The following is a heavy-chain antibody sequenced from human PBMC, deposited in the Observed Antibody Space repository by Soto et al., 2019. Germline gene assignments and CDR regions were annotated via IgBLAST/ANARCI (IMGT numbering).Heavy chain of an antibody. CDR3: TKSRRSVLMVYGFGGMDV. V-gene: IGHV3-23*01. J-gene: IGHJ6*02. D-gene: IGHD2-8*01. CDR1: GFSVSDYA. CDR2: ISGSGDGT. Sequence: PGGSLRLSCAASGFSVSDYAMSWVRQAPGKGLEWVSSISGSGDGTYYGDSVKGRFTLSRDTSQKTLYLQMNNLRGEDTAVYFWTKSRRSVLMVYGFGGMDVWGRGTTVTVSS.